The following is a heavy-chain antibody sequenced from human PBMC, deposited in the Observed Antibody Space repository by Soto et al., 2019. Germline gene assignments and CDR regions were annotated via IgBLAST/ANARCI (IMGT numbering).Heavy chain of an antibody. J-gene: IGHJ6*02. CDR2: ISYDARNT. CDR1: GFLFNTYA. V-gene: IGHV3-30*04. Sequence: GGSLRLSCTAFGFLFNTYAMHWVRQAPGKGLEWVAVISYDARNTYYADSVKGRFTISRDNSRNTLYLQMNSLRAGDTAVYYCARPGSGYHVLSGKYFYFFHAVDVWGQGTTVTVSS. D-gene: IGHD3-10*02. CDR3: ARPGSGYHVLSGKYFYFFHAVDV.